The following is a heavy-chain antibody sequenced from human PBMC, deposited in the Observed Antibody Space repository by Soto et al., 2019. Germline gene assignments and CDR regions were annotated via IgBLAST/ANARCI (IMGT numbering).Heavy chain of an antibody. D-gene: IGHD2-2*01. Sequence: GGSLRLSCAASGFTFSDYYMSWIRQAPGKGLEWVSYISSSGSTIYYADSVKGRFTISRDNAKNSLYLQMNSLRAEDTAVYYCASPALGSTSVASFDYWGQGTLVTVSS. J-gene: IGHJ4*02. V-gene: IGHV3-11*01. CDR3: ASPALGSTSVASFDY. CDR2: ISSSGSTI. CDR1: GFTFSDYY.